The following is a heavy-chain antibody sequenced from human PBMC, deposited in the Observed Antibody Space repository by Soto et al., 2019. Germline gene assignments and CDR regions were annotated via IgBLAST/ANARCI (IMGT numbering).Heavy chain of an antibody. V-gene: IGHV4-31*03. J-gene: IGHJ4*02. Sequence: QVQLQESGPGLVKPSQTLSLTCTVSGGSITSGGYYWHWIRQHPVQGLEWIGYIFHSGSTHYNPCLKSRLTMSADTSKNQLSLRLTSVTAADTAVYYCARGGASFTGPAGYWGQGTLVTVSS. D-gene: IGHD3-16*01. CDR2: IFHSGST. CDR1: GGSITSGGYY. CDR3: ARGGASFTGPAGY.